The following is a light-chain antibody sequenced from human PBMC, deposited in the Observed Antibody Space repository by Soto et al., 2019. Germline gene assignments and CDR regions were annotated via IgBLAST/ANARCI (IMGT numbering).Light chain of an antibody. Sequence: DIQLTQSPSSVSASVGDRVTITCRASQDIGTWLAWYQQKPGKAPKLLIYVASNLQSGVPSRFSGAGSGTDFKLTITSLQPADFATYHCQQADSFPFTFGPGTKVDFK. CDR2: VAS. J-gene: IGKJ3*01. CDR3: QQADSFPFT. CDR1: QDIGTW. V-gene: IGKV1-12*01.